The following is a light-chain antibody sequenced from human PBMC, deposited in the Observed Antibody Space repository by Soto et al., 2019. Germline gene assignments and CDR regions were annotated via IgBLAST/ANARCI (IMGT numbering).Light chain of an antibody. CDR2: EVS. V-gene: IGLV2-8*01. CDR1: SSDVGGYNY. CDR3: TSHAGSNNYV. J-gene: IGLJ1*01. Sequence: QSALAQPPSASGSPGQSVTISCSGTSSDVGGYNYVSWYQQHPGKAPKLIISEVSKRPSGVPDRFSGSKSGNTASLTVSGLQAEDEADYYCTSHAGSNNYVLGTGTKVTVL.